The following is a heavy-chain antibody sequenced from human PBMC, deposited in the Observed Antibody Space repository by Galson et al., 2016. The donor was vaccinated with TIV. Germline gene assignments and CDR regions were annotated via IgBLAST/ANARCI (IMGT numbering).Heavy chain of an antibody. J-gene: IGHJ6*02. CDR2: INNNGVST. V-gene: IGHV3-64*02. D-gene: IGHD2-21*02. CDR3: ARLAYCGGDCWGPYYYGLDV. Sequence: SLRLSCAASGFTFSTYGMHWVRQAPGKGLEFVAGINNNGVSTHYADSVKGRFTISRDNSKNTLYLQMGSLTPEDMAVYYCARLAYCGGDCWGPYYYGLDVWGQGTTVTVSS. CDR1: GFTFSTYG.